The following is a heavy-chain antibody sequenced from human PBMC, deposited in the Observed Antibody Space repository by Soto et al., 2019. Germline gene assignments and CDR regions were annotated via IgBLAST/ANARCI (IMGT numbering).Heavy chain of an antibody. J-gene: IGHJ5*02. V-gene: IGHV1-24*01. CDR3: ATDIVGGTPRGDWFDP. D-gene: IGHD1-26*01. Sequence: ASVKVSRKGSGYTLTELSMHWVRQAPGTGLEWMGGFDPEDGETIYAQKVQGRVTMTEDTSTDTAYMELSSLRGEETAVYYCATDIVGGTPRGDWFDPWGQGTLVTVPS. CDR1: GYTLTELS. CDR2: FDPEDGET.